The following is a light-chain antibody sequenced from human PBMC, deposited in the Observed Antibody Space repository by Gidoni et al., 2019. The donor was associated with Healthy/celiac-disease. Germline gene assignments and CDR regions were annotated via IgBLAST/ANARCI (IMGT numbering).Light chain of an antibody. CDR3: QQYGSSPPWT. V-gene: IGKV3-20*01. CDR2: GAS. Sequence: IALTQSPGTLPSSPGERATLSCRASQSVSSSYLAWYQQKPGQAPRLLIYGASSRATGIPDRFSGSGSGTDFTLTISRLEPEDFAVYYCQQYGSSPPWTFGQGTKVEIK. J-gene: IGKJ1*01. CDR1: QSVSSSY.